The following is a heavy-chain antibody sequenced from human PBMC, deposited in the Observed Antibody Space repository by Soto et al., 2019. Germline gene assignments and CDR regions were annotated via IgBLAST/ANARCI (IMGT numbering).Heavy chain of an antibody. CDR2: IIPIFGTA. CDR1: GGTFSSYA. CDR3: ARSYYGSGKGYYYYYGMDV. J-gene: IGHJ6*02. D-gene: IGHD3-10*01. V-gene: IGHV1-69*01. Sequence: QVQLVQSGAEVKKPGSSVKVSCKASGGTFSSYAISWVRQAPGQGLEWMGGIIPIFGTANYAQKFQGRVTITADESTSTAYMELSSVRSEDTAVYYCARSYYGSGKGYYYYYGMDVWGQGTTVTVSS.